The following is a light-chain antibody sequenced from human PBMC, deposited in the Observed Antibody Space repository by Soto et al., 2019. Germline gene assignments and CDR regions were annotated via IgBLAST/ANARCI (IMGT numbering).Light chain of an antibody. CDR3: SSYTSGSTYV. V-gene: IGLV2-14*01. Sequence: QSALTQPASVSGSPGQSITTSCTGTSSDVGGYNYVSWYQQHPGKAPKLIIYEVSNRPSEISNRFSGSKSGNTASLTISGLQAEDEADYYCSSYTSGSTYVFGTGTKVTVL. J-gene: IGLJ1*01. CDR1: SSDVGGYNY. CDR2: EVS.